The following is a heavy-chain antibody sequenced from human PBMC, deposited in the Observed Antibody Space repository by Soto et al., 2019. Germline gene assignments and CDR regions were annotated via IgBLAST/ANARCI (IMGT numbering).Heavy chain of an antibody. D-gene: IGHD1-26*01. CDR1: GYTFTSYY. J-gene: IGHJ4*02. CDR3: ARASPRGGATIKVWKGGGFDY. V-gene: IGHV1-46*01. Sequence: QVQLVQSGAEVKKPGASVKVSCKASGYTFTSYYMHWVRQAPGQGLEWMGIINPSGGSTSYAQKFQGRVTMTRDTSTSTVYMELSSLRSEDTAVYYCARASPRGGATIKVWKGGGFDYWGQGTLVTVSS. CDR2: INPSGGST.